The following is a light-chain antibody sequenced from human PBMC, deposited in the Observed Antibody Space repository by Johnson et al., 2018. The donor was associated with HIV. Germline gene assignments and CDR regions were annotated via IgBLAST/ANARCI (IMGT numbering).Light chain of an antibody. CDR1: SSNIGDNY. V-gene: IGLV1-51*01. J-gene: IGLJ1*01. CDR2: DNN. CDR3: GTWDTSLSSYV. Sequence: SVLTQSPSVSAAPGQKVTISCSGSSSNIGDNYVSWYQQLPGTAPKLLIYDNNNRPSGIPDRFSGSKSGTSATLGITGLQTGDEADYYCGTWDTSLSSYVFGTGTKVTVL.